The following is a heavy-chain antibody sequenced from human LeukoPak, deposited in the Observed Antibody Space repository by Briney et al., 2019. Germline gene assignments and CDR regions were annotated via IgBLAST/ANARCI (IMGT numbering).Heavy chain of an antibody. CDR1: GGSFREYY. CDR3: ARGVRGTSTWNSYYSYYMDV. Sequence: SETLSLTCAVYGGSFREYYWTWIRQSPGKGLEWIGEITHRGSTNSNPSLENRVTISVDTSKNQFSLKLSSVTAADTAVYYCARGVRGTSTWNSYYSYYMDVWGKGTTVTVSS. J-gene: IGHJ6*03. V-gene: IGHV4-34*01. D-gene: IGHD1-7*01. CDR2: ITHRGST.